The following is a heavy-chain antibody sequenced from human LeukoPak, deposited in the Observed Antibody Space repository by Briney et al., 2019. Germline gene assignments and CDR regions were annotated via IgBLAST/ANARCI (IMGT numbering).Heavy chain of an antibody. V-gene: IGHV1-18*01. CDR3: ARGLGIRYFDWLHDY. J-gene: IGHJ4*02. Sequence: ASVKVSCKASGYTFTSYGISWVRQAPGQGLEWMGWISAYNGNTNYAQKLQGRVTMTTDTSTSTAYMELRSLRSDDTAAYYCARGLGIRYFDWLHDYWGQGTLVTVSS. CDR1: GYTFTSYG. D-gene: IGHD3-9*01. CDR2: ISAYNGNT.